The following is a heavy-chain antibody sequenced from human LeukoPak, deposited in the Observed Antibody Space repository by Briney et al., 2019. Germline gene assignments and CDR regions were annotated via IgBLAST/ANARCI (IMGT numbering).Heavy chain of an antibody. CDR1: GGTLSSYA. J-gene: IGHJ6*04. Sequence: GASVKVSCKASGGTLSSYAISWVRQAPGQGLEWMGGIIPIIGTANYAQKFQGRVTITADKSTGTAYMELSSVRSEDTAVYYCARADTMVRGGNQPYYYGMDVWGKGTTVTVS. CDR2: IIPIIGTA. D-gene: IGHD3-10*01. V-gene: IGHV1-69*06. CDR3: ARADTMVRGGNQPYYYGMDV.